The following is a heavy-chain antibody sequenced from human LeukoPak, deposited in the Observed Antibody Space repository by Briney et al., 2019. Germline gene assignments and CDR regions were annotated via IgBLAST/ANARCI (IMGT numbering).Heavy chain of an antibody. CDR2: ISSSGGTI. CDR3: AREREQWHAFDI. V-gene: IGHV3-11*04. J-gene: IGHJ3*02. D-gene: IGHD6-19*01. CDR1: GFTFRDFY. Sequence: PGGSLRLSCAASGFTFRDFYMSWIRQAPGKGLEWISYISSSGGTIYYADSVKGRFTISRDNSKNSLSLQMNSLRAEDTAVYFCAREREQWHAFDIWGQGTMVTVSS.